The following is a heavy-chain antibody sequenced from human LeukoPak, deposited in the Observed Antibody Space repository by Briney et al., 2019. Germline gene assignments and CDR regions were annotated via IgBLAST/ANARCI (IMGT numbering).Heavy chain of an antibody. J-gene: IGHJ4*02. D-gene: IGHD3-22*01. CDR1: GFTFSSYW. V-gene: IGHV3-74*01. CDR2: IDSDGNIT. CDR3: ARISYDSSGYYDY. Sequence: QPGGSLRLSCAASGFTFSSYWMHWVRQAPGKGLVWVSRIDSDGNITSYADSVKGRLTISRDNAKNTLYLQMNSLRAEDTAVYYCARISYDSSGYYDYWGQGTLVTVSS.